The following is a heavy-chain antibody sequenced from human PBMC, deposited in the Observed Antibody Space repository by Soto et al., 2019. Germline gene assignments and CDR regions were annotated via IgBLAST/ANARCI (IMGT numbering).Heavy chain of an antibody. CDR1: GFTFSSYA. J-gene: IGHJ6*02. Sequence: GGSLRLSCAASGFTFSSYAMSWVRQAPGKGLEWVSAISGSGGSTYYAGSVKGRFTISRDNSKNTLYLQMNSLRAEDTAVYYCAKDLSLRFLGNMDVRGQGTTVTVSS. V-gene: IGHV3-23*01. CDR2: ISGSGGST. CDR3: AKDLSLRFLGNMDV. D-gene: IGHD3-3*01.